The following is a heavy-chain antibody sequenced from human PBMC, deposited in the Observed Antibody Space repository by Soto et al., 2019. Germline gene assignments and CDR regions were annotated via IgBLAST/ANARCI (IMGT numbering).Heavy chain of an antibody. J-gene: IGHJ4*02. CDR2: IYHSGTT. CDR1: GGSISSGGYY. V-gene: IGHV4-31*03. CDR3: ARDYYKYYDSSGYYRSPAY. D-gene: IGHD3-22*01. Sequence: SETLSLTCTVSGGSISSGGYYWSWIRQHPGKGLEWIGYIYHSGTTYYNPSLKSRVTISVDNSKNTLYLQMNSLRAEDTAVYYCARDYYKYYDSSGYYRSPAYWGQGTLVTVSS.